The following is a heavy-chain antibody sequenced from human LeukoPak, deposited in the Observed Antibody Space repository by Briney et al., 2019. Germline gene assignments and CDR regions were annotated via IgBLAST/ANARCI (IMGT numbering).Heavy chain of an antibody. Sequence: SGTLSLTCTVSGASINNYYWSWIRQPPGKGLEGIGYISYSGSTNYNPSLKSRVTISIDTSTKQFFLRLSSVTAADTAVYYCARVPRSSGTYWLDPYYFDYWGQGTLVTVSS. CDR1: GASINNYY. J-gene: IGHJ4*02. V-gene: IGHV4-59*01. CDR2: ISYSGST. CDR3: ARVPRSSGTYWLDPYYFDY. D-gene: IGHD1-26*01.